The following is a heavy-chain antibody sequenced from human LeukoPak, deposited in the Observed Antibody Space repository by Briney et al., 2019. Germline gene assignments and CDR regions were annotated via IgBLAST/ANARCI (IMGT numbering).Heavy chain of an antibody. CDR2: IGEEKSGSWT. J-gene: IGHJ4*02. V-gene: IGHV3-23*01. CDR1: GFTLSNYP. Sequence: GGSLRLSCAASGFTLSNYPMGWVRQAPVKGLEWPSAIGEEKSGSWTKSADSVKGRFTISRDNSENTLYLQMDSLTVEDTAVYNCAKAGVISGWDYWGQGALVTVSS. CDR3: AKAGVISGWDY. D-gene: IGHD3-3*02.